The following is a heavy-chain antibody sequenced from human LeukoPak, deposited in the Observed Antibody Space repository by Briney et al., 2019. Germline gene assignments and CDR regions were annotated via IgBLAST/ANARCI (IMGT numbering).Heavy chain of an antibody. CDR1: GITLSNYG. J-gene: IGHJ5*02. CDR3: AKGSSGYFADL. Sequence: GGSLRLSCVVSGITLSNYGLIWVRQAPGKGLEWVSAISNDGGDTQYAGFVEGRFTISRDNSKNTLFLQMSSLRAEDTALYYCAKGSSGYFADLWGQGTLVTVSS. CDR2: ISNDGGDT. D-gene: IGHD3-22*01. V-gene: IGHV3-23*01.